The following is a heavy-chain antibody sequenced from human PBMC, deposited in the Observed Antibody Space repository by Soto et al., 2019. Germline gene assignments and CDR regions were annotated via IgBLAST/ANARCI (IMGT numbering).Heavy chain of an antibody. CDR1: GGTFSSYA. Sequence: SVKVSCKASGGTFSSYAISWVRQAPGQGLEWMGGIIPIFGTANYAQKFQGRVTITADESTSTAYMELSSLSSEDTAAYYCARESRYSYGPYSMDVWGQGTTVTVSS. J-gene: IGHJ6*02. D-gene: IGHD5-18*01. CDR2: IIPIFGTA. CDR3: ARESRYSYGPYSMDV. V-gene: IGHV1-69*13.